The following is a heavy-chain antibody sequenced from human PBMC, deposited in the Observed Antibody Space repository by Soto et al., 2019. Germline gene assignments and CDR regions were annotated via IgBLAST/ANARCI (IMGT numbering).Heavy chain of an antibody. J-gene: IGHJ4*02. CDR3: ARQRENYFDY. V-gene: IGHV4-59*01. CDR1: GDSISTFY. CDR2: IYYTGST. Sequence: QVQLQESGPGLVKPSETLSLTCTVSGDSISTFYWSWIRQPPGKGLEWIGYIYYTGSTNYNPSLKSRVTMSVDTSKKQFSLKLSSVTAADTAVYYCARQRENYFDYWGQGTLVTVSS.